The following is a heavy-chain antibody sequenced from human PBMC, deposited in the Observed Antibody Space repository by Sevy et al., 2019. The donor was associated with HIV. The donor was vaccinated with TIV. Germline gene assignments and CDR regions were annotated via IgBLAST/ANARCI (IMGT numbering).Heavy chain of an antibody. V-gene: IGHV3-21*01. CDR1: GFIFSNYN. J-gene: IGHJ3*01. CDR3: ARGAQTYDAFDV. CDR2: ISSSSNDI. Sequence: GGSLRLSCAASGFIFSNYNMHWVRQAPGKGLEWVSFISSSSNDIYYADSVKGRFSISRDNAKDSAYLQMNSLRAEDTAIYYCARGAQTYDAFDVWGQGTMVTVSS.